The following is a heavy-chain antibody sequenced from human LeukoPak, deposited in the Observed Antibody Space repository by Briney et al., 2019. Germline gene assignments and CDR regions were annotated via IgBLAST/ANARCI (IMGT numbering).Heavy chain of an antibody. D-gene: IGHD3-22*01. CDR2: ISYDGSNK. CDR3: AKDRIEHYYDSSGSFDY. Sequence: PGGSLRLSCAASGFTFSSYGMHWVRQALGKGLEWVAVISYDGSNKYYADSVKGRFTISRDNSKNTLYLQMNSLRAEDTAVYYCAKDRIEHYYDSSGSFDYWGQGTLVTVSS. J-gene: IGHJ4*02. V-gene: IGHV3-30*18. CDR1: GFTFSSYG.